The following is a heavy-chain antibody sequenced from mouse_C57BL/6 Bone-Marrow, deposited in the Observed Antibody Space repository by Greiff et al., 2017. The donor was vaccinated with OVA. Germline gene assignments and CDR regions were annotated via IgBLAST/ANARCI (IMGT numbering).Heavy chain of an antibody. D-gene: IGHD2-4*01. J-gene: IGHJ3*01. Sequence: EGKRVWSGAGLAKPSQSLSLTCSVTGYSITSDYWNWIRKFPGNKLEYMGYISYSGSTYYNPSLKSRISITRDTSKNQYYLQLNSVTTEDTATYYCARDDYDGGFAYWGQGTLVTVSA. CDR3: ARDDYDGGFAY. V-gene: IGHV3-8*01. CDR1: GYSITSDY. CDR2: ISYSGST.